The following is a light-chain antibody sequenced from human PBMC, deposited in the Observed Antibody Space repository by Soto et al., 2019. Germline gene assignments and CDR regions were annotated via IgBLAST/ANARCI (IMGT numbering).Light chain of an antibody. V-gene: IGKV3-11*01. CDR3: QQRTNWPPYLT. CDR2: AAS. CDR1: QSVSSS. J-gene: IGKJ4*01. Sequence: EIVLTQSPATLSLSPGERATLSCRASQSVSSSLAWYQQKPGQAPRLLFHAASNRPPGIPARFSGSGSGIDFTLTISSLEPEDFAIYYCQQRTNWPPYLTFGGGTKVEIK.